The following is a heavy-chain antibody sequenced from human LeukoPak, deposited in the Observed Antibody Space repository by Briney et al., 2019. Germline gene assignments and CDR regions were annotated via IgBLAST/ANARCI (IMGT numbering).Heavy chain of an antibody. CDR2: IYTSGST. CDR1: GGSISSYY. CDR3: ARATIFGVVIEEPYFDY. Sequence: PSETLSLTCTVSGGSISSYYWSWIRQPAGKGLEWIGRIYTSGSTNYNPSLKSRVTMSVDTSKNQFSLKLSSVTAADTAVYYCARATIFGVVIEEPYFDYWGQGTLVTVSS. J-gene: IGHJ4*02. V-gene: IGHV4-4*07. D-gene: IGHD3-3*01.